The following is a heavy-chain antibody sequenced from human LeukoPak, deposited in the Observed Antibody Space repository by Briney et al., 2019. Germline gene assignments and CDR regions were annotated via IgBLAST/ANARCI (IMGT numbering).Heavy chain of an antibody. V-gene: IGHV4-34*01. J-gene: IGHJ6*03. CDR3: ARRVGRYFGERAYYYNYMDV. CDR2: INHSGRT. D-gene: IGHD3-10*01. CDR1: GGSFSDYY. Sequence: SETLSLTCAVYGGSFSDYYWSWIRQPPGKGLEWIGEINHSGRTNYNPSLKSRVTISVDTSKNQFSLKLSSVTAADTAVYYCARRVGRYFGERAYYYNYMDVWGKGTTVTISS.